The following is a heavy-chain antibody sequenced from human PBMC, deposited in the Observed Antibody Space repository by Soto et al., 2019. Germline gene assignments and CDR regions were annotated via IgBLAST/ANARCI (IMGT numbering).Heavy chain of an antibody. Sequence: QVQLVESGGGVVQPGRSLRLSCAASGFPFTTYGMHWVREGPGKGLEWVAVISYDGSNKYYADSVKGRFTISRDNSKNPLCVQRNSLSAEDTALYYCVGGQYYFDYRGQGTLVTVSS. D-gene: IGHD3-10*01. CDR1: GFPFTTYG. V-gene: IGHV3-30*03. J-gene: IGHJ4*02. CDR2: ISYDGSNK. CDR3: VGGQYYFDY.